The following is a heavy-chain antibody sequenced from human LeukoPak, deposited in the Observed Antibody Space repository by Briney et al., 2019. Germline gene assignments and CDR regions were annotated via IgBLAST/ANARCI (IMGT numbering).Heavy chain of an antibody. CDR2: INHSGST. J-gene: IGHJ6*03. Sequence: SETLSLTCAVYGGSFIGYYWSWIRQPPGKGLEWIGEINHSGSTNYNPSLKSRVTISVDTSKNQFSLKLSSVTAADTAVYYCARHGGVVLAYYYMDVWGKGTTVTVSS. CDR3: ARHGGVVLAYYYMDV. V-gene: IGHV4-34*01. CDR1: GGSFIGYY. D-gene: IGHD3-16*01.